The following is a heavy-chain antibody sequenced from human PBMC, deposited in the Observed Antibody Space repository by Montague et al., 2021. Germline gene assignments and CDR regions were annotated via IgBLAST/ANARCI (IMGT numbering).Heavy chain of an antibody. Sequence: SLSLSWAASGFTFSNYWMHWVRQAPGKGLLWVSRISPDGSWTNYADSVRGRFTISRDNTKNTLYLQMSSLRVEDTALYYCVRDLNWAVDYWGQGTLVTVSS. J-gene: IGHJ4*02. V-gene: IGHV3-74*01. CDR3: VRDLNWAVDY. CDR2: ISPDGSWT. D-gene: IGHD7-27*01. CDR1: GFTFSNYW.